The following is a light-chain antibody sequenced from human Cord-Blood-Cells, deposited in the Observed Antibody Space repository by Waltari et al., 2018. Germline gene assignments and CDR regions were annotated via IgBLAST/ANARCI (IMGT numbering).Light chain of an antibody. CDR1: QSISSW. Sequence: DIQMTQSPSTLSASVGARVTITCRASQSISSWLAWYQQKPGKAPKLLIYDASSLESGVPSRFSGSGSGTEFTLTISSLQPDDFATYYCQQYNSYSKTFGPGTKVDIK. V-gene: IGKV1-5*01. CDR2: DAS. CDR3: QQYNSYSKT. J-gene: IGKJ3*01.